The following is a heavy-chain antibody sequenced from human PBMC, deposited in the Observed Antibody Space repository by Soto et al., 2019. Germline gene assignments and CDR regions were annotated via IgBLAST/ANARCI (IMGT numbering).Heavy chain of an antibody. V-gene: IGHV1-69*01. CDR3: ARPDEGGYSSNHHYYYALDV. CDR1: GGTFRSYS. D-gene: IGHD3-22*01. Sequence: QVQLVQSGAEVKKPGSSVKVSCKASGGTFRSYSISWVRQAPGQGLEWMGGIIPIFDITNYGQKFQGRVTITADESTSTAYMELSSLGSDDTAVYYCARPDEGGYSSNHHYYYALDVWGQGTTVTV. CDR2: IIPIFDIT. J-gene: IGHJ6*02.